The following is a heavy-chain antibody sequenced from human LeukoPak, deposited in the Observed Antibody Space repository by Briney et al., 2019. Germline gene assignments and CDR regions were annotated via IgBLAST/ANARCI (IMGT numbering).Heavy chain of an antibody. D-gene: IGHD3-22*01. CDR2: IYYSGST. J-gene: IGHJ5*02. V-gene: IGHV4-59*08. CDR1: GGSISSYY. CDR3: ASTGYDSSET. Sequence: SETLSLTCTVSGGSISSYYWSWIRQPPGKGLEWIGYIYYSGSTNYNPSLKSRVTISVDTSKNQFSLKLSSVTAADTAAYYCASTGYDSSETWGQGTLVTVSS.